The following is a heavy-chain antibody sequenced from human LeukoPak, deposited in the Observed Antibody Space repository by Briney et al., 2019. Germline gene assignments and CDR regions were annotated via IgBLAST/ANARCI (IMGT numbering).Heavy chain of an antibody. D-gene: IGHD5-18*01. J-gene: IGHJ4*02. CDR3: ARSYEYSYPGLYHDY. CDR1: GFTFSSYS. CDR2: ISSSSSYI. V-gene: IGHV3-21*01. Sequence: GGSLRLSCAASGFTFSSYSMNWVRQAPGKGLEWVSSISSSSSYIYYADSVKGRFTISRDNAKNSLYLQMNSLRAEDTAVYYCARSYEYSYPGLYHDYWGQGTLVTVSS.